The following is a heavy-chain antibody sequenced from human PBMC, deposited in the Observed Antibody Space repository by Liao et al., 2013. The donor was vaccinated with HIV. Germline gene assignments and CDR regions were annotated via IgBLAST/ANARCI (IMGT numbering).Heavy chain of an antibody. D-gene: IGHD6-19*01. V-gene: IGHV4-30-2*01. CDR3: AREGGIAVAGFYYYYMDV. J-gene: IGHJ6*03. Sequence: QLQLQESGAGLVKPSQTLSLTCAVSGGAISSGGYSWNWIRQPPGKGLEWIGYIYHSGRSSYNPSLKSRVTISVDTSKNQFSLKLSSVTAADTAVYYCAREGGIAVAGFYYYYMDVWGKGTTVTVSS. CDR2: IYHSGRS. CDR1: GGAISSGGYS.